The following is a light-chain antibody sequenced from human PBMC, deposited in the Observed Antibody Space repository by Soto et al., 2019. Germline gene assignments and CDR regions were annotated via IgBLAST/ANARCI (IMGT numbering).Light chain of an antibody. CDR2: AAS. CDR3: QQSSFTGYT. V-gene: IGKV1-39*01. Sequence: DIQMTQSPSSLSASVGDRVTITCRASQNIRTSLNWYQQRPGKAPQLLIYAASSLQSGVSSRFIGSGSGTNFTLTVISLQPEDVAIYYCQQSSFTGYTFGQGTKVDMK. CDR1: QNIRTS. J-gene: IGKJ2*01.